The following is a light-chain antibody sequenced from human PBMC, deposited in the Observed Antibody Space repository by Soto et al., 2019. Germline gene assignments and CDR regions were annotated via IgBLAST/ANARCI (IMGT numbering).Light chain of an antibody. CDR2: GAS. Sequence: QSPGTLSLSPXXXXTLSXXXXXXFGSTSLAWYQQKPGQSPRLLIYGASSRATGIPDRFSGSGSGTDFTLTISRLEPEDFAVYYCQQYGSSPSGRFGQGTKVEI. J-gene: IGKJ1*01. V-gene: IGKV3-20*01. CDR1: XXFGSTS. CDR3: QQYGSSPSGR.